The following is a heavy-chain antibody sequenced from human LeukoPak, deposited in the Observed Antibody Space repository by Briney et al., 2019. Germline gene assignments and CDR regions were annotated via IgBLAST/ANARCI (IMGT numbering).Heavy chain of an antibody. J-gene: IGHJ4*02. Sequence: AGGSLILSCEASGFTFTTYSMTWVRQAPGKGLEWVSIISSGSSAIFSADALKGRFTISRDDAKNLLYLDMNSLRAEDTAVYYCARGHTAVTQHLDFWGQGTLVTVSS. CDR3: ARGHTAVTQHLDF. CDR2: ISSGSSAI. D-gene: IGHD4-17*01. V-gene: IGHV3-21*01. CDR1: GFTFTTYS.